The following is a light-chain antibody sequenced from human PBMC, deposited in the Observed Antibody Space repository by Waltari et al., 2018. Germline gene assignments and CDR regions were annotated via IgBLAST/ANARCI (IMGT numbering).Light chain of an antibody. J-gene: IGLJ1*01. Sequence: QSALTQPPSVSGSPGQSVTISCTGTGSDVGSYDRVSWYQQPPGTAPKLMIYDVSPRPSGVPDRFSGSKSDTTAALTIAGLQAEDEADYSCSSYTTSNTLVFGTGTKVTVL. V-gene: IGLV2-18*02. CDR1: GSDVGSYDR. CDR2: DVS. CDR3: SSYTTSNTLV.